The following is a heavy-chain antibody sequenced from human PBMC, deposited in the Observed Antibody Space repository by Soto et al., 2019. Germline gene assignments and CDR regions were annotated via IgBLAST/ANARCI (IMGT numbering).Heavy chain of an antibody. J-gene: IGHJ3*02. CDR1: GFTFSRYW. Sequence: GGSLRLSCAASGFTFSRYWMNWVRQAPGKGLEWVANIKQDGTEKNYVDSVKGRFTISRDNARNSLYLQMDSLRAEDTAVYFCARGDTPMITGMDSFDIWGQGTMVTV. D-gene: IGHD5-18*01. V-gene: IGHV3-7*01. CDR2: IKQDGTEK. CDR3: ARGDTPMITGMDSFDI.